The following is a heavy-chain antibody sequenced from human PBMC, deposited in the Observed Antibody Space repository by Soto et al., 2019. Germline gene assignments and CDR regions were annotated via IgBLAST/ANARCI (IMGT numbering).Heavy chain of an antibody. J-gene: IGHJ3*02. CDR1: GFTFSRYW. Sequence: GGSLRLSCAASGFTFSRYWMNWVRQAPGKGLEWVANIKQDGTEKNYVDSVKGRFTISRDNARNSLYLQMDSLRAEDTAVYFCARGDTPMITGMDSFDIWGQGTMVTV. D-gene: IGHD5-18*01. V-gene: IGHV3-7*01. CDR2: IKQDGTEK. CDR3: ARGDTPMITGMDSFDI.